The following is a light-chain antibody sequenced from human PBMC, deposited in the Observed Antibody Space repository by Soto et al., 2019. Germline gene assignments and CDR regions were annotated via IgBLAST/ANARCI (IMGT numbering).Light chain of an antibody. J-gene: IGLJ1*01. CDR3: GSQAGNNNYG. CDR1: SRDVGGQNY. CDR2: AVS. V-gene: IGLV2-8*01. Sequence: QSVLTQPPAASGSPGQSVAISCTGTSRDVGGQNYVSWYQQHPDKAPKLIIYAVSNRPSGVPDRFSGSKASNTASLTISGLRAEDEADYYCGSQAGNNNYGLGTGTKVTVL.